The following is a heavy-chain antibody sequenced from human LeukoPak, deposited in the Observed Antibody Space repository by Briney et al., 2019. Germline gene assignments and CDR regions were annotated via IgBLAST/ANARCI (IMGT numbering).Heavy chain of an antibody. D-gene: IGHD3-9*01. Sequence: GASVKVSCKASGYTFTSYGISWVRQAPGQGLEWMGWINPNSGGTNYAQKFQGRVTMTRDTSISTAYMELSRLRSDDTAVYYCATPLRYFDWLSPPADYWGQGTLVTVSS. CDR2: INPNSGGT. V-gene: IGHV1-2*02. J-gene: IGHJ4*02. CDR3: ATPLRYFDWLSPPADY. CDR1: GYTFTSYG.